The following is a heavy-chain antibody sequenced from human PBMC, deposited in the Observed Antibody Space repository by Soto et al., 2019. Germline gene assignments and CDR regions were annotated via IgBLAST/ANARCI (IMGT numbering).Heavy chain of an antibody. CDR2: ISAYNGNT. J-gene: IGHJ4*02. CDR3: AGGIDYYDSSGLRAIGSFFDY. CDR1: GYTFTSYG. V-gene: IGHV1-18*01. Sequence: ASVKVSCKASGYTFTSYGISWVRQAPGQGLEWMGWISAYNGNTNYAQKLQGRVTMTTDTSTSTAYMELRSLRSDDTAVYYCAGGIDYYDSSGLRAIGSFFDYGGQGPLVTVSS. D-gene: IGHD3-22*01.